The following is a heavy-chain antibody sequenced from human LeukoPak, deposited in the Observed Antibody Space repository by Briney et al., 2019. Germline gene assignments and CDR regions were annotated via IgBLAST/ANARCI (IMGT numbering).Heavy chain of an antibody. D-gene: IGHD3-10*01. CDR1: GFTFSNYG. CDR3: AKGGSYYTSSWFDP. CDR2: IWYDGSNK. Sequence: PGGSLRLSCAASGFTFSNYGMHWVRQAPGKGLEWVAVIWYDGSNKYYADSVKGRFTISRDKSNNTVHLQMNSLRAEDTAVYYCAKGGSYYTSSWFDPWGQGTLVTVSS. V-gene: IGHV3-33*03. J-gene: IGHJ5*02.